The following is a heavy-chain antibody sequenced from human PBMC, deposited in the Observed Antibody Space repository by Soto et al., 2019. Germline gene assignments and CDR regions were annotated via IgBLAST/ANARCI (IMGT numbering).Heavy chain of an antibody. CDR1: GGSISSYY. J-gene: IGHJ5*02. CDR3: AKVGRIATAGTWFDP. Sequence: SETLSLTCTVSGGSISSYYWSWIRQPPGKGLEWIGYIYYSGSTNYNPPLKSRVTISIDTSKNQFSLKVNSVTAADTAVYYCAKVGRIATAGTWFDPWGQGTLVTVSS. CDR2: IYYSGST. D-gene: IGHD6-13*01. V-gene: IGHV4-59*01.